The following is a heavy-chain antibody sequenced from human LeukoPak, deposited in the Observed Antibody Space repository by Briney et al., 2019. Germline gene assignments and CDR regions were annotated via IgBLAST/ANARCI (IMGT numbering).Heavy chain of an antibody. CDR3: TRAGTVATIVDH. V-gene: IGHV4-61*08. CDR1: GGSVSSGGYF. Sequence: SETLSLTCTVSGGSVSSGGYFWNWIRRPPGKGLEYIGYIYYDGRTNYNPSLKSRVTISLDTSKNQFSLRVTSVTAADTALYYCTRAGTVATIVDHWGQGTLVTVSS. J-gene: IGHJ4*02. D-gene: IGHD5-12*01. CDR2: IYYDGRT.